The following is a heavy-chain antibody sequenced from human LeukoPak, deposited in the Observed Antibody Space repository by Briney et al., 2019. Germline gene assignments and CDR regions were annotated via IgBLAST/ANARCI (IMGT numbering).Heavy chain of an antibody. J-gene: IGHJ4*02. V-gene: IGHV1-18*01. CDR1: GYSFTSYG. CDR2: ISAYNGNT. D-gene: IGHD4-11*01. Sequence: ASVKVSCKASGYSFTSYGISWVRQAPGQGLEWMGWISAYNGNTNYAQKLQGRVTMATDTSTSTAYMELRSLRSDDTAVYYCARGGYSDSDYYFDYWGQGTLVTVSS. CDR3: ARGGYSDSDYYFDY.